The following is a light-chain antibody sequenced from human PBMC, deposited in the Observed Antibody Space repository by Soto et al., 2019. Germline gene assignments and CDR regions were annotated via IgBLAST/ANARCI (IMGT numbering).Light chain of an antibody. CDR2: GAS. J-gene: IGKJ1*01. CDR1: QSVSTSY. V-gene: IGKV3-20*01. Sequence: EIVLTQSRGTLSLSPGERATLSCRASQSVSTSYIAWYQQKPGQAPRLLIYGASIRATGIPDRFSVSGSGTDFTLTISRLEPEDFAVYYCQQYGSSPWTFGQGTKVEIK. CDR3: QQYGSSPWT.